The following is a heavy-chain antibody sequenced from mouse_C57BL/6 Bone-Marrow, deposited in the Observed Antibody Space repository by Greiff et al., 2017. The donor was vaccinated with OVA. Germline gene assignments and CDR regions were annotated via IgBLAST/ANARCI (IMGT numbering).Heavy chain of an antibody. V-gene: IGHV1-26*01. CDR3: AREEVTYYVDY. J-gene: IGHJ2*01. D-gene: IGHD2-2*01. CDR2: INPNNGGT. CDR1: GYTFNDYY. Sequence: VQLQQSGPELVKPGASVKISCKASGYTFNDYYMNWVKQSHGKSLEWIGDINPNNGGTSYNQKFKGKATLTVDKSSSTADMELRSLTSEDSTVYYCAREEVTYYVDYWGQGTTLTVSS.